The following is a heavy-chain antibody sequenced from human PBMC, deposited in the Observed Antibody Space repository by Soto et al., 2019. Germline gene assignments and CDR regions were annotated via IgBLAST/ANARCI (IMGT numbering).Heavy chain of an antibody. CDR3: AAENYYDSSGYYSSVFDY. CDR2: IVVGSGNT. J-gene: IGHJ4*02. D-gene: IGHD3-22*01. Sequence: SVKVSCKASGFTFTSSAVQWVRQARGQRLEWIGWIVVGSGNTNYAQKFQERVTITRDMSTSTAYMELSSLRSEGTAVYYCAAENYYDSSGYYSSVFDYWGQGTLVTVSS. CDR1: GFTFTSSA. V-gene: IGHV1-58*01.